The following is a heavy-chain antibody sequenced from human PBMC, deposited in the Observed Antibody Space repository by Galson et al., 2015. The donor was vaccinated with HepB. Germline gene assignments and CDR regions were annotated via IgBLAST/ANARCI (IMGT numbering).Heavy chain of an antibody. CDR3: ARVGGYENAFDL. D-gene: IGHD5-12*01. Sequence: SVKVSCKASGGTLGYYTINWVRQAPGQGLEWMGRVIPPSGVTNYAQRFRGRVPITADRSTSTASVVLSSLGSEDTAVYYCARVGGYENAFDLWGQGTMVTVSS. V-gene: IGHV1-69*02. J-gene: IGHJ3*01. CDR1: GGTLGYYT. CDR2: VIPPSGVT.